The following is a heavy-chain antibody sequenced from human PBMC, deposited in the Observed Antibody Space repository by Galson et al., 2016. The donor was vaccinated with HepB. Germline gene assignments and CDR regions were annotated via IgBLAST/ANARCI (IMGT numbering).Heavy chain of an antibody. CDR1: GFTFSSYE. V-gene: IGHV3-48*03. Sequence: SLRLSCAASGFTFSSYEMNWVRQAPGKGLEWVSYIISSGSTINYADSVKGRFTISRDNAKNSLYLQMNSLRAEDTAVYYCARDRSSWRLYYYYGMDVWGQGTTVTVSS. CDR3: ARDRSSWRLYYYYGMDV. D-gene: IGHD6-13*01. J-gene: IGHJ6*02. CDR2: IISSGSTI.